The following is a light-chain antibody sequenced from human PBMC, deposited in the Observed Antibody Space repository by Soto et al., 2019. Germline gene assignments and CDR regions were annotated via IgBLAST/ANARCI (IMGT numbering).Light chain of an antibody. Sequence: DIQMTQSPSSLSASVGDRVSITCRASQTIIRYLCWYQQKPGKAPKLLISAASSLQSGVSSRFNGSRSGTDFTLTISSLQSDDFATYYCQQTYSTPWTFGLGKKVE. V-gene: IGKV1-39*01. J-gene: IGKJ1*01. CDR1: QTIIRY. CDR2: AAS. CDR3: QQTYSTPWT.